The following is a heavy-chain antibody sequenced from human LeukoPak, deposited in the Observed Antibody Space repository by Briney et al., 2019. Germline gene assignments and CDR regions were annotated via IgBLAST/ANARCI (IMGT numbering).Heavy chain of an antibody. CDR3: ARLPAGYSSPKYYFDY. D-gene: IGHD6-13*01. J-gene: IGHJ4*02. CDR2: IYYSGST. CDR1: GGSISSSSYY. V-gene: IGHV4-39*01. Sequence: SETLSLTCTVSGGSISSSSYYWGWIRQPPGKGLEWIGSIYYSGSTYYNPSLKSRVTISVDTSKNQFSLKLSSVTAADTAVYYCARLPAGYSSPKYYFDYWGQGTLVTVSS.